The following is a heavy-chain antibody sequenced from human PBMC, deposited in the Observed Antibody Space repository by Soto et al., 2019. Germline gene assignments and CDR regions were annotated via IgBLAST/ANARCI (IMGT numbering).Heavy chain of an antibody. CDR1: GYTFTSYA. CDR3: ARDRNLAVAGTRGRY. Sequence: QVQLVQSGAEVKKPGASVKVSCKASGYTFTSYAMHWVRQAPGQRLEWMGWINAGNGNTKYSQKFQGRVTITRDTSASTAYMELSNLRSEDTAVYYCARDRNLAVAGTRGRYWGQGTLVTVSS. D-gene: IGHD6-19*01. V-gene: IGHV1-3*01. J-gene: IGHJ4*01. CDR2: INAGNGNT.